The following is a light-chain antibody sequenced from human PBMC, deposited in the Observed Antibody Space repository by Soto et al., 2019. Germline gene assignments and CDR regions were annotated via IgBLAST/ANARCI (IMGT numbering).Light chain of an antibody. V-gene: IGKV3-15*01. J-gene: IGKJ4*01. CDR1: QSVSSSY. CDR3: QHYNNWPLT. CDR2: ATS. Sequence: EIVLTQSPGTLSFSPGERSTLSCRSSQSVSSSYLAWYQQKPGQTPRLLIYATSTRATGIPARFSGSGSGTEFTLTISSLQSEDFAVYYCQHYNNWPLTFGGGTKVDIK.